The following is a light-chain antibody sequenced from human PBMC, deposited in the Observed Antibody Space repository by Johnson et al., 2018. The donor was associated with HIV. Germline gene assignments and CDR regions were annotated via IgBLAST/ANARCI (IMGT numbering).Light chain of an antibody. V-gene: IGLV1-51*02. Sequence: QSVLTQPPSVSAAPGQKVTISCSGSSSNIGNNYVSWYQQLPGTAPKLLVYENIKRPSGIPDRFSGSKSGTSATLGIAGLQTGDEADYYCGTWDSSLSANVCGTGIKVTVL. J-gene: IGLJ1*01. CDR3: GTWDSSLSANV. CDR2: ENI. CDR1: SSNIGNNY.